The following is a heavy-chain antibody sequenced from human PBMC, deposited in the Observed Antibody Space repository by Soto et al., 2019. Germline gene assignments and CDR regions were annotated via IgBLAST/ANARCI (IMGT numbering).Heavy chain of an antibody. CDR3: ARGLEGGLDS. J-gene: IGHJ4*02. CDR2: IGSAGDT. V-gene: IGHV3-13*01. CDR1: GFTFRSYD. D-gene: IGHD1-1*01. Sequence: EVQLAESGGGLVQPGGSLRLSCIASGFTFRSYDMHWVRQATGKGLEWVSSIGSAGDTYYAGSVKGRFTISRENAKNSLYLQMNSLRGEDTAVYYCARGLEGGLDSWGQGTLVTVSS.